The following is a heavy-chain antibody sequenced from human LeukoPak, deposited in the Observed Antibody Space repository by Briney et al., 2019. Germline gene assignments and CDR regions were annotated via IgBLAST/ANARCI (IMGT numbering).Heavy chain of an antibody. CDR3: AISPYSSSWYSNYYYYGMDV. Sequence: SETLSLTCSVSGGSTSSYYWSWIRQPPGKGLEWIAYMYYGGSTNYNPSLKSRVTISVDTSKNQFSLKLSSVTAADTAVYYCAISPYSSSWYSNYYYYGMDVWGQGTTVTVSS. CDR2: MYYGGST. D-gene: IGHD6-13*01. J-gene: IGHJ6*02. V-gene: IGHV4-59*08. CDR1: GGSTSSYY.